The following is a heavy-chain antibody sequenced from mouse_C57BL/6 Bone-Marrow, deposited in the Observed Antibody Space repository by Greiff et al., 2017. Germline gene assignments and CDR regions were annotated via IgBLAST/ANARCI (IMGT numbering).Heavy chain of an antibody. D-gene: IGHD2-1*01. V-gene: IGHV5-6*01. CDR1: GFTFSSYG. CDR2: ISSGGSYT. CDR3: ARHRRNYISY. J-gene: IGHJ2*02. Sequence: EVQLVESGGDLVKPGGSLKLSCAASGFTFSSYGMSWVRQTPDKRLEWVATISSGGSYTYYPDSVKGRFTISRDNAKNTLFLQMSSLNSEDTAMYYCARHRRNYISYWGQGSSLTVSS.